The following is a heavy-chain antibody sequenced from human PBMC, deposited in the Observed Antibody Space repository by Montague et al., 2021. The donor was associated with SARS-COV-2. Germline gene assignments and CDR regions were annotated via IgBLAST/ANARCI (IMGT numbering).Heavy chain of an antibody. CDR1: GDSVSSNHAA. CDR2: ANYRSKWHY. Sequence: CAISGDSVSSNHAAWNWIRQSPSRGLEWLGRANYRSKWHYDYAVSVKSRILIIPNTSENQFSLQLSSVTPEDTAVYYCARDAHIGSTRPFSRYGMDVWGQGTTVTVSS. CDR3: ARDAHIGSTRPFSRYGMDV. D-gene: IGHD2-21*01. V-gene: IGHV6-1*01. J-gene: IGHJ6*02.